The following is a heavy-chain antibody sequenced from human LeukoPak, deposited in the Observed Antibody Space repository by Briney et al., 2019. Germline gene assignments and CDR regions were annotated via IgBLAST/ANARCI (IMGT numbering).Heavy chain of an antibody. J-gene: IGHJ3*02. D-gene: IGHD4-17*01. CDR2: INSDGSST. Sequence: GGSLRLSCAASGFAFSSYWMHWVRQAPGKGLVWVSRINSDGSSTSYADSVKGRFTISRDNAKNTLYLQMNSLRAEDTAVYYCARDRGTVIGAFDIWGQGTMVTVSS. CDR3: ARDRGTVIGAFDI. CDR1: GFAFSSYW. V-gene: IGHV3-74*01.